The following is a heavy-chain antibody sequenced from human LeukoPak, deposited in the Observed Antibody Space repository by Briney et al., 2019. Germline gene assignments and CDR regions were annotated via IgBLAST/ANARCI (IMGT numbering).Heavy chain of an antibody. CDR1: GGSISSHY. CDR2: IYYSGST. D-gene: IGHD4-23*01. J-gene: IGHJ4*02. CDR3: ARGGNSRAVGSDY. Sequence: SETLSLTCTVSGGSISSHYWSWIRQPPGKGLEWIGYIYYSGSTNYNPSLKSRVAISVDTSKNQFSLKLSSVTAADTAVYYCARGGNSRAVGSDYWGQGTLVTVSS. V-gene: IGHV4-59*11.